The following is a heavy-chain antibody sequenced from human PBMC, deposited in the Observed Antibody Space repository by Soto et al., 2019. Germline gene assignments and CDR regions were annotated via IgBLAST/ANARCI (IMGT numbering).Heavy chain of an antibody. CDR1: GGTFSSYA. CDR2: IIPIPGTA. D-gene: IGHD2-2*01. V-gene: IGHV1-69*01. J-gene: IGHJ6*02. CDR3: ASSQGSSTSLEIYYYYYYGMDV. Sequence: QVQLVQSGAEVKKPGSSVKVSCKASGGTFSSYAISWVRQAPGQGLEWMGGIIPIPGTANYAQKFQGRVTITAVESTSTAYMELSSLRSEDTAVYYCASSQGSSTSLEIYYYYYYGMDVWGPGTTVTVSS.